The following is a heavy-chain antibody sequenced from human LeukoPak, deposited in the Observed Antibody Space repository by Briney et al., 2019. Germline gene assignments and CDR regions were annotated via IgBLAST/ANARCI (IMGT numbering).Heavy chain of an antibody. J-gene: IGHJ4*02. D-gene: IGHD3-22*01. CDR3: ARVQGDSSGYYSSPGDY. CDR1: GGTFSSYA. Sequence: GSSVKVSCKASGGTFSSYAISWVRQAPGQGLEWMGGIIPIFGTANYAQRFQGRVTITADESTSTAYMELSSLRSEDTAVYYCARVQGDSSGYYSSPGDYWGQGTLVTVSS. CDR2: IIPIFGTA. V-gene: IGHV1-69*01.